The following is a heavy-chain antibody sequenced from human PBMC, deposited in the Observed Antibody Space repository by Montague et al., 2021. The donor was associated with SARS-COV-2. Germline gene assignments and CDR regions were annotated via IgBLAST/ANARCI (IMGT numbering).Heavy chain of an antibody. CDR3: ARILVAAAGSPFDP. CDR1: GFSLSTSGMG. J-gene: IGHJ5*02. V-gene: IGHV2-70*11. Sequence: PALVKPTQTLTLTCTFSGFSLSTSGMGVSWIRQPPGKALEWLARIDWDDDKYYSTSLMTRLTISKDTSKNQVVLTMTNMDPVDTATYYCARILVAAAGSPFDPWGQGTLVTVSS. D-gene: IGHD6-13*01. CDR2: IDWDDDK.